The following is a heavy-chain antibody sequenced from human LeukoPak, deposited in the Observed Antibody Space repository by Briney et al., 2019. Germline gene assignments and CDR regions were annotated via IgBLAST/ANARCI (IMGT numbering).Heavy chain of an antibody. CDR1: GDSISSSSYY. CDR2: VYYSGST. J-gene: IGHJ4*02. Sequence: SETLSLTCSVSGDSISSSSYYWGWIRQPPGKGLEWIGNVYYSGSTYYNPSLKSRVTISVDRSKNQFSLKLSSVTAADTAVYYCASGEDYFDYWGQGTLVTVSS. CDR3: ASGEDYFDY. D-gene: IGHD3-10*01. V-gene: IGHV4-39*07.